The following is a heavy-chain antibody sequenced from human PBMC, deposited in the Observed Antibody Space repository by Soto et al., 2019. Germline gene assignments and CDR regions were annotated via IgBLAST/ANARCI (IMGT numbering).Heavy chain of an antibody. Sequence: GASVKVSCKASGYTFTGYYTHWVRQAPGQGLEWMGWINPNSGGTNYAQKFQGWVTMTRDTSISTAYMELSRLRSDDTAVYYCARAGERWLQFHFDYWGQGTLVTVSS. CDR3: ARAGERWLQFHFDY. D-gene: IGHD5-12*01. V-gene: IGHV1-2*04. CDR1: GYTFTGYY. CDR2: INPNSGGT. J-gene: IGHJ4*02.